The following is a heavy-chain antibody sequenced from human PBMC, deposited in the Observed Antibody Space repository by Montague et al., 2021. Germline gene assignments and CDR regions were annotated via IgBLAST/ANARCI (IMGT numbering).Heavy chain of an antibody. D-gene: IGHD6-13*01. Sequence: SETLSLTCTVSGASITSNIYYWGWIRQSPGKGLEWIGSIYYSGNSVYQPSLKSRITMAVDTSKNQFSLKLSSVTAADTAIYYCARVFSGWYVGWFDPWGQGTLVTVSS. CDR3: ARVFSGWYVGWFDP. V-gene: IGHV4-39*07. CDR1: GASITSNIYY. CDR2: IYYSGNS. J-gene: IGHJ5*02.